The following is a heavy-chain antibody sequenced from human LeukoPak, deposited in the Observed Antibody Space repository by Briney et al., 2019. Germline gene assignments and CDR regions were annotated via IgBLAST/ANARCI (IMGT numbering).Heavy chain of an antibody. CDR3: ARNRGGQQSDC. V-gene: IGHV3-7*01. J-gene: IGHJ4*02. Sequence: GGSLRLSCAASGFTFSDYWRDWVCQAPGQGLEWVANINTDGSTTNYVESVRGRFTISRDNTRNSLSLQMNNLRDEDTAVYYCARNRGGQQSDCWGQGTLLTVSS. CDR1: GFTFSDYW. CDR2: INTDGSTT. D-gene: IGHD5-24*01.